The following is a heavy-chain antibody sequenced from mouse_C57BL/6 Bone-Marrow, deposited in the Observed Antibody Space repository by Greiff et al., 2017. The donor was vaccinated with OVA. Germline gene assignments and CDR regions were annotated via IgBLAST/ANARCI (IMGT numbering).Heavy chain of an antibody. CDR3: VSPFYYDYDGPWFAY. Sequence: EVKLVESGGGLVQPKGSLKLSCAASGFSFNTYAMNWVRQAPGKGLEWVARIRSKSNNYATYYADSVKDRFTISRDDSESMLYLQMNNLKTEDTAMYYCVSPFYYDYDGPWFAYWGQGTLVTVSA. D-gene: IGHD2-4*01. CDR1: GFSFNTYA. CDR2: IRSKSNNYAT. V-gene: IGHV10-1*01. J-gene: IGHJ3*01.